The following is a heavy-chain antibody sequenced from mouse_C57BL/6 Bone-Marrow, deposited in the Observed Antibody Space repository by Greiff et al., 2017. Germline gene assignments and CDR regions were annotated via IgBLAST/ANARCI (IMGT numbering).Heavy chain of an antibody. V-gene: IGHV6-3*01. D-gene: IGHD1-1*01. J-gene: IGHJ1*03. CDR1: GFTFSNYW. CDR2: IRLKSDNYAT. CDR3: TTTVAPHFDV. Sequence: EVKVVESGGGLVQPGGSMKLSCVASGFTFSNYWMNWVRQSPEKGLEWVAQIRLKSDNYATHYAESVKGRFTISRDDSKSSVYLQMNNLRAEDTGIYYCTTTVAPHFDVWGTGTTVTVSS.